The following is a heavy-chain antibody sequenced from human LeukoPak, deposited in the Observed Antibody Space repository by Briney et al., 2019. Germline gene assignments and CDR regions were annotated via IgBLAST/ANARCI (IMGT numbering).Heavy chain of an antibody. J-gene: IGHJ3*02. CDR3: ARDPARSFDI. V-gene: IGHV3-66*01. CDR2: IYSANSA. CDR1: GFTVSSNY. Sequence: GGSLRLSCAASGFTVSSNYMSWVRQAPGKGLEWVSVIYSANSAYYADSAKGRFTISRDNSKNTLYLQMNSLRADDTAVYYCARDPARSFDIWGHGTMVTVSS.